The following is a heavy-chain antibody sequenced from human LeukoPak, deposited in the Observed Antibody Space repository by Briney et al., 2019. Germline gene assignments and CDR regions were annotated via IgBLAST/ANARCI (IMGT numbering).Heavy chain of an antibody. V-gene: IGHV3-11*06. J-gene: IGHJ4*02. Sequence: GGSLRLSCAASGFTFSDYYMSWIRQAPGKGLEWVSYISSASGYTNYADSVKGRFTISRDNAKNSLYLQMNSLRGEDTAVYYCARGRYCSGGRCYSDFDYWGQGTLVTVFS. D-gene: IGHD2-15*01. CDR2: ISSASGYT. CDR1: GFTFSDYY. CDR3: ARGRYCSGGRCYSDFDY.